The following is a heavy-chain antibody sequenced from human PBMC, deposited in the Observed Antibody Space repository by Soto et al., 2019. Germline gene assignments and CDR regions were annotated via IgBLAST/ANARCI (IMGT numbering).Heavy chain of an antibody. J-gene: IGHJ1*01. V-gene: IGHV3-21*01. CDR3: ARDGIAVAGNFQH. D-gene: IGHD6-19*01. CDR2: ISSSSSYI. CDR1: GFTFSSYS. Sequence: GGSLRLSCAASGFTFSSYSMNWVRQAPGKGLEWVSSISSSSSYIYYADSVKGRFTISRDNAKNSLYLQMNSLRAEDTAVYYCARDGIAVAGNFQHWGQGTLVTVSS.